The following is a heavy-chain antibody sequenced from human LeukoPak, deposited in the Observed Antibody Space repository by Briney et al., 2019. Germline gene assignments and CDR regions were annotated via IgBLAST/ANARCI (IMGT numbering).Heavy chain of an antibody. CDR1: GFTFNTYT. V-gene: IGHV3-21*01. CDR3: ARTSESSGWSDTGGWFDP. D-gene: IGHD6-19*01. J-gene: IGHJ5*02. Sequence: PGGSLRLSCAASGFTFNTYTMNWVRQAPGKGLEWVSSISSGTSYIYYADSVKGRFTISRDNAKNSLYLQMNSLRAEDTVVYYCARTSESSGWSDTGGWFDPWGQGTLVTVSS. CDR2: ISSGTSYI.